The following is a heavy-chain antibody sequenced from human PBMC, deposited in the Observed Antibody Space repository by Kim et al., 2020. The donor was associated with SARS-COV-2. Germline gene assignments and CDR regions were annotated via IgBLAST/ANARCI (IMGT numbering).Heavy chain of an antibody. J-gene: IGHJ6*01. Sequence: GGSLRLSCVASGFTFSSYAMSWVRQAPGKGLEWVSSISDSGGRTYYADSVKGRLTISRDNSKNTLSLQMNSLRAEDTAVYYCAKTTGTYLASSYYYGMDV. CDR3: AKTTGTYLASSYYYGMDV. CDR1: GFTFSSYA. CDR2: ISDSGGRT. V-gene: IGHV3-23*01. D-gene: IGHD1-26*01.